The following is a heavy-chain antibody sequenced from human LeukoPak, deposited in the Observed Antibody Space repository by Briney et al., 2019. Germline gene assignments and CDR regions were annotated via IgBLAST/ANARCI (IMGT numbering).Heavy chain of an antibody. J-gene: IGHJ4*02. Sequence: ASVKVSCKASGYTFTSYGISWVRQAPGQGLEWMGWISAYNGNTNYAQKLQGRVTMTTDTSTSTAYMELRSLRSDDTAVYYCARSTYYDFWSGYLFGYWGQGTLVTVSS. CDR2: ISAYNGNT. CDR1: GYTFTSYG. CDR3: ARSTYYDFWSGYLFGY. D-gene: IGHD3-3*01. V-gene: IGHV1-18*01.